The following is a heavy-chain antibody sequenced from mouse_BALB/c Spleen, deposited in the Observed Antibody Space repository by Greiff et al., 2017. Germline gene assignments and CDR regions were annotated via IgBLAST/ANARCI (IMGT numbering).Heavy chain of an antibody. CDR1: GFTFSSYA. D-gene: IGHD2-1*01. V-gene: IGHV5-6-5*01. J-gene: IGHJ2*01. Sequence: EVKLQESGGGLVKPGGSLKLSCAASGFTFSSYAMSWVRQTPEKRLEWVASISSGGSTYYPDSVKGRFTISRDNARNILYLQMSSLRSEDTAMYYCARGRGNHPYYFDYWGQGTTLTVSS. CDR3: ARGRGNHPYYFDY. CDR2: ISSGGST.